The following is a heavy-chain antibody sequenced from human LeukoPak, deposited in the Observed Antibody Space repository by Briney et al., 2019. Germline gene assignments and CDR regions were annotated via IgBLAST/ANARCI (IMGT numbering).Heavy chain of an antibody. CDR2: IYPGDSDT. J-gene: IGHJ4*02. CDR3: ARVYSSGYYVPHYFDY. Sequence: GESLKISCKGSGYSFTSYWIGWVRQMPGKGLEWMGIIYPGDSDTRYSPSFQGQVTISADKSISTAYLQWSSLKASDTAMYYCARVYSSGYYVPHYFDYWGQGTLVTVSS. V-gene: IGHV5-51*01. D-gene: IGHD3-22*01. CDR1: GYSFTSYW.